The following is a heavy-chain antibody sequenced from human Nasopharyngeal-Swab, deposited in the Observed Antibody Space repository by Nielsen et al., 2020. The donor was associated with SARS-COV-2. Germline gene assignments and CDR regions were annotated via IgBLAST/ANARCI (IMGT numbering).Heavy chain of an antibody. J-gene: IGHJ6*02. D-gene: IGHD4/OR15-4a*01. V-gene: IGHV3-23*01. CDR3: AKDGGLTTFPYYYYYGMDV. CDR2: ISGSGGST. Sequence: GESLKISCAASGFTFSSYWMSWVRQAPGKGLEWVSAISGSGGSTYYADSVKGRFTISRDNSKNTLYLQMNSLRAEDTAVYYCAKDGGLTTFPYYYYYGMDVWGQGTTVTVSS. CDR1: GFTFSSYW.